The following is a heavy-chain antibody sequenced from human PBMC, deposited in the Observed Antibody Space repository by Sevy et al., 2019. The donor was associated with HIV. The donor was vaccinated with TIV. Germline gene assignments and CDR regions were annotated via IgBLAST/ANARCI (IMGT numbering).Heavy chain of an antibody. V-gene: IGHV3-7*01. CDR2: MSQDGTER. J-gene: IGHJ4*02. D-gene: IGHD3-16*01. Sequence: GGSLRLSCAASGFSFSTYWMTWVRQAPGKGLEWVATMSQDGTERDYVDSVKGRFTISRDNTKTSLVLQMNSLSAEDTGVYYCVREGLGGFSYSLDCWGQGTLVTVSS. CDR3: VREGLGGFSYSLDC. CDR1: GFSFSTYW.